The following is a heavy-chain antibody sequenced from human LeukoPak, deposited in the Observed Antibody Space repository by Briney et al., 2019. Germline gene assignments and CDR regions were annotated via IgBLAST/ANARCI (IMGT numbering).Heavy chain of an antibody. Sequence: ASVKVSCKVSGHTLTELSMHWVRQAPGKGLEWMGSFDPEDGETIYAQKFQGRVTMTEDTSTDTAYMELSSLRSEDTAVYYCASDPIAARTGVDWGQGTLVTVSS. V-gene: IGHV1-24*01. CDR2: FDPEDGET. CDR3: ASDPIAARTGVD. D-gene: IGHD6-6*01. J-gene: IGHJ4*02. CDR1: GHTLTELS.